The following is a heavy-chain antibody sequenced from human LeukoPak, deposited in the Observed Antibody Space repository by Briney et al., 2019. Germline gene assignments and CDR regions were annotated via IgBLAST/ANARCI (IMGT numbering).Heavy chain of an antibody. V-gene: IGHV4-30-2*01. CDR2: IYHSGST. CDR1: GGSISSGGYY. Sequence: TPSQTLSLTCTVSGGSISSGGYYWSWIRQPPGKGLEWIGYIYHSGSTYYNPSLKSRVTISVDRSKNQFSLKLSSVTAADTAVYYCARGGIVGATHLKSYFDYWGQGTLVTVSS. CDR3: ARGGIVGATHLKSYFDY. J-gene: IGHJ4*02. D-gene: IGHD1-26*01.